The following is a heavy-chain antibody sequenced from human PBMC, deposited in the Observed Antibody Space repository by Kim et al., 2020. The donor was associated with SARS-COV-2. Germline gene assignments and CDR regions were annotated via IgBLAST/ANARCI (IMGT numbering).Heavy chain of an antibody. CDR1: GGTFSSYA. D-gene: IGHD3-3*01. CDR2: IIPIFGTA. Sequence: SVKVSCKASGGTFSSYAISWVRQAPGQGLEWMGGIIPIFGTANYAQKFQGRVTITADESTSTAYMELSSLRSEDTAVYYCASGMYYDFWSGYYRYDYWGQGTLVTVSS. CDR3: ASGMYYDFWSGYYRYDY. V-gene: IGHV1-69*13. J-gene: IGHJ4*02.